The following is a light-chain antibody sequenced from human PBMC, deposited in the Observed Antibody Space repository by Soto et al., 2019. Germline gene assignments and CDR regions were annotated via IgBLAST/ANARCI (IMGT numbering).Light chain of an antibody. Sequence: EIVLTQSPGTLSLSPGERATLSCRASQSVSSSYLAWYQQKPGQAPRLLIYGASSRATGIPDRFSGSGSGTDFTLTISRLEPEDFAFYYCQQYGSSLLITFGQGTRLEI. CDR1: QSVSSSY. V-gene: IGKV3-20*01. CDR2: GAS. CDR3: QQYGSSLLIT. J-gene: IGKJ5*01.